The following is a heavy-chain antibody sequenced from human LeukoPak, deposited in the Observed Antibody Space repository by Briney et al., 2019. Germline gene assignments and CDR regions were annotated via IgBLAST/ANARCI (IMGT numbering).Heavy chain of an antibody. D-gene: IGHD6-6*01. V-gene: IGHV1-18*01. CDR1: GYTFTSYG. CDR3: ARDSLHSSSSRVVAFDI. J-gene: IGHJ3*02. CDR2: ISAYNGNT. Sequence: PLASVKVSCKASGYTFTSYGISWVRQAPGQGLEWMGWISAYNGNTNYAQKLQGRVTMTTDTSTSTAYMELRSLRSDDSAVYYCARDSLHSSSSRVVAFDIWGQGTMVTVSS.